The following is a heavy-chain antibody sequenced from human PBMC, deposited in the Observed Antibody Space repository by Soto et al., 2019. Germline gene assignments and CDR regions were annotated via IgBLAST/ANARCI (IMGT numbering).Heavy chain of an antibody. V-gene: IGHV1-24*01. J-gene: IGHJ3*02. CDR1: GYTLTALS. CDR2: FDPEDGET. D-gene: IGHD3-3*01. CDR3: AKAKALQYYDFWSGYNPDAFDI. Sequence: QVQLVQSGAEVKKPGASVKVSCKVSGYTLTALSMHWVRQAPGKGLEWMGGFDPEDGETIYAQKFQGRVTMTEDTSTDTAYMELSSLRSEDTAVYYCAKAKALQYYDFWSGYNPDAFDIWGQGTMVTVSS.